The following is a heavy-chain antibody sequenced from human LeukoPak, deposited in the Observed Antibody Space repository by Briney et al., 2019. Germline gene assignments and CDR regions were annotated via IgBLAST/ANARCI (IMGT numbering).Heavy chain of an antibody. V-gene: IGHV1-18*01. CDR1: GYTFTSYG. Sequence: ASVMVSCKASGYTFTSYGISWVRQAPGQGLEWMGWISAYNGNTNSAQKLQGRVTMTTDTSTNTAYMELRSLRSDDTAVYYCARGRKDYGDYYFDSWGQGTLVTVSS. CDR2: ISAYNGNT. J-gene: IGHJ4*02. D-gene: IGHD4-17*01. CDR3: ARGRKDYGDYYFDS.